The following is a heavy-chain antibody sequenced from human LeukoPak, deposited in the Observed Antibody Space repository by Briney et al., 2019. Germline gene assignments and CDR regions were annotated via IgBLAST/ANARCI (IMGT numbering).Heavy chain of an antibody. CDR3: ARRARYSSGWYWFDP. CDR1: GGSFSGYY. Sequence: PSETLSLTCAVYGGSFSGYYWSWIRQPPGKGLEWIGEINHSGSTNYNPSLKSRVTISVDTSKNQFSLKLSSVTAADSAVYYCARRARYSSGWYWFDPWGQGTLVTVSS. D-gene: IGHD6-19*01. V-gene: IGHV4-34*01. CDR2: INHSGST. J-gene: IGHJ5*02.